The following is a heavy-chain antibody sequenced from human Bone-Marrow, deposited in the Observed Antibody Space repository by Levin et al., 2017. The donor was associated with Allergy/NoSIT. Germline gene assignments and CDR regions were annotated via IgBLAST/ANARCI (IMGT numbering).Heavy chain of an antibody. V-gene: IGHV3-23*01. CDR3: AGRITMVRGVITDAFDI. CDR1: GFTFSSYA. Sequence: GGSLRLSCAASGFTFSSYAMSWVRQAPGKGLEWVSAISGSGGSTYYADSVKGRFTISRDNSKNTLYLQMNSLRAEDTAVYYCAGRITMVRGVITDAFDIWGQGTMVTVSS. J-gene: IGHJ3*02. CDR2: ISGSGGST. D-gene: IGHD3-10*01.